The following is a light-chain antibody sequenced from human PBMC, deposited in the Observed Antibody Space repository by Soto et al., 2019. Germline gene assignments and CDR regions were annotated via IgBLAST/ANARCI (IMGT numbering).Light chain of an antibody. CDR1: QSVSSNY. V-gene: IGKV3-20*01. J-gene: IGKJ4*01. CDR3: QQYGSSPT. Sequence: EIVLTQTPGTLSLSPGERATLSCRASQSVSSNYLAWYQQKPGQAPRLLIYGASSRATGIPDRFSGSGSGTDFTLTISRLDPEDFAVYYCQQYGSSPTFGGGTKVEIK. CDR2: GAS.